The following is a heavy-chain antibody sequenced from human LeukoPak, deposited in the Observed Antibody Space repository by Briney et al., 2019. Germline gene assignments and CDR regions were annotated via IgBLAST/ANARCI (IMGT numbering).Heavy chain of an antibody. J-gene: IGHJ4*02. CDR3: ARDRQEGGMRVSSFEF. D-gene: IGHD1-26*01. CDR2: IYGTVSTRYNPSL. CDR1: GGSISSYY. Sequence: PSETLSLTCTVSGGSISSYYWSWVRQPAGKGLEWIGRIYGTVSTRYNPSLQYNPSLKSRVSISKDTSRNQFSLNLNSVTAADTGIYYFARDRQEGGMRVSSFEFWGQGTPVTVSS. V-gene: IGHV4-4*07.